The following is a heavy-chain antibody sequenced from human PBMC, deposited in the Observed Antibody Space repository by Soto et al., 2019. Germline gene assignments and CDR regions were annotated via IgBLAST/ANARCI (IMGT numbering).Heavy chain of an antibody. V-gene: IGHV3-33*01. J-gene: IGHJ6*02. CDR1: GFTFSSYG. D-gene: IGHD3-10*01. Sequence: GGSLRLSCAASGFTFSSYGMHWVRQAPGKGLEWVAVIWYDGSNKYYADSVKGRFTISRDNSKNTLYLQMNSLRAEDTAVYYCARDWAPITMVRGVIIKNGVRYYYGMDVWGQGTTVTVSS. CDR3: ARDWAPITMVRGVIIKNGVRYYYGMDV. CDR2: IWYDGSNK.